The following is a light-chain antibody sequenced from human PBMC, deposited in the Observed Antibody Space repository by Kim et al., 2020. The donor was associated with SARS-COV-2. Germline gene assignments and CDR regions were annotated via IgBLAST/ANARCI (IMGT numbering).Light chain of an antibody. CDR3: QQHYATPYT. CDR2: WAS. CDR1: RAVLYSSNNKNY. V-gene: IGKV4-1*01. J-gene: IGKJ2*01. Sequence: DIVLTQSPDSLPVSLGERATISCKSSRAVLYSSNNKNYLSWYQQKPGQPPKLLIYWASTRESGVPDRFSGSGSGTDFTLTISSLQAEDVAVYYCQQHYATPYTFGQGTKLEI.